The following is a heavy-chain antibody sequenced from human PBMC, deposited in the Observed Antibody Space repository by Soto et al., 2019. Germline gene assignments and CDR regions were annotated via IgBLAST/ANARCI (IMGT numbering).Heavy chain of an antibody. CDR1: GGPISSSSYY. V-gene: IGHV4-39*01. CDR2: IYYSGST. J-gene: IGHJ5*02. Sequence: EPLHRTGTVSGGPISSSSYYWGRIRQPPGKGLEWIGSIYYSGSTYYNPSLKSRVTISVDTSKKQLSLKLSSVTAADKAVYYCARRANWFDPWGQGTLVSVSS. CDR3: ARRANWFDP.